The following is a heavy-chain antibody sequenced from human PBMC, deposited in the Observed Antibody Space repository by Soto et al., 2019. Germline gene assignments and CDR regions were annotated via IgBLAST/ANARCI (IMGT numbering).Heavy chain of an antibody. CDR3: AKEPKPGYYDSSGPFDY. CDR1: GFTFSSYA. Sequence: GGSLRLSCAASGFTFSSYAMSWVRQAPGKGLEWVSAISGSGGSTYYADSVKGRFTISRDNSKNTLYLQMNSLRAEDTAVYYCAKEPKPGYYDSSGPFDYWGQGTLVTVSS. CDR2: ISGSGGST. V-gene: IGHV3-23*01. J-gene: IGHJ4*02. D-gene: IGHD3-22*01.